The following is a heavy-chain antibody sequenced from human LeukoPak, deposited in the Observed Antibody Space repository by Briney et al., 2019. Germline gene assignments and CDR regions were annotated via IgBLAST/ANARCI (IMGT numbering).Heavy chain of an antibody. CDR3: AREQGHIVFDY. J-gene: IGHJ4*02. CDR2: ISSSSSYI. V-gene: IGHV3-21*01. Sequence: GGSLRLSCAASGFTFSSYSMNWVRQAPGKGLEWVPSISSSSSYIYYADSVKGRFTISRDNAKNSLYLQMNSLRAEDTAVYYCAREQGHIVFDYWGQGTLVTVSS. CDR1: GFTFSSYS. D-gene: IGHD2-21*01.